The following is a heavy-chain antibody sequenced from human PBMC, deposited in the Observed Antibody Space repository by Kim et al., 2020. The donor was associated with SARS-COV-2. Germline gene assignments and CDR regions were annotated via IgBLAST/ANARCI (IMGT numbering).Heavy chain of an antibody. CDR1: GFTFDDYA. D-gene: IGHD3-22*01. V-gene: IGHV3-43D*03. J-gene: IGHJ4*02. CDR3: AKNRGSGYYYGLDY. Sequence: GGSLRLSCAASGFTFDDYAMHWVRQAPGKGLEWVSLISWDGGSTYYADSVKGRFTISRDNSKNSLYLQMNSLRAEDTALYYCAKNRGSGYYYGLDYWGQGTLVTVSS. CDR2: ISWDGGST.